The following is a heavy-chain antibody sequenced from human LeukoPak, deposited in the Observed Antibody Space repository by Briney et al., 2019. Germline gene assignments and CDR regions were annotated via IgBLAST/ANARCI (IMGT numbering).Heavy chain of an antibody. D-gene: IGHD6-19*01. V-gene: IGHV3-43*02. Sequence: PGGSLRLSCAASGFTFDDYAMHWVCQAPGKGLEWVSLINGDGGRTYYADSVKGRFTISRDNSKNSLYLQMNSLRTEDTALYYCGESSGWLVRDWGQGTLVTVSS. CDR3: GESSGWLVRD. CDR2: INGDGGRT. CDR1: GFTFDDYA. J-gene: IGHJ4*02.